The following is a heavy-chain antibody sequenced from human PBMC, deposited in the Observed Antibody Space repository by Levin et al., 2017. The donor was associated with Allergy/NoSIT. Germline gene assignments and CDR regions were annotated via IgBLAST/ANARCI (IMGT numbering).Heavy chain of an antibody. D-gene: IGHD3-16*01. V-gene: IGHV5-51*01. CDR3: ARQGGAGVSIDY. J-gene: IGHJ4*02. CDR2: INPGDSDV. CDR1: GYSFATYW. Sequence: GESLKISCKGSGYSFATYWIGWVRQMPGKALEWMGIINPGDSDVRFSPSFQGQVTISADKSISTAYLQWSSLKASDTAMYYCARQGGAGVSIDYWGQGTLVTVSS.